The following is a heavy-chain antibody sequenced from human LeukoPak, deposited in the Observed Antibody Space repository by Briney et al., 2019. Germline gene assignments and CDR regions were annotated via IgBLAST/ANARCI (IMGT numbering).Heavy chain of an antibody. J-gene: IGHJ4*02. CDR1: GGSISSSSYY. CDR3: ARLWWFGETGPLYYFDY. CDR2: IYYSGST. D-gene: IGHD3-10*01. V-gene: IGHV4-39*01. Sequence: SETLSLTCTVSGGSISSSSYYWGWIRQPPGKGLEWIGSIYYSGSTYYNPSLKSRVTISVDTSKNQFSLKLSSVTAADTAVYYCARLWWFGETGPLYYFDYWGQGTLVTVSS.